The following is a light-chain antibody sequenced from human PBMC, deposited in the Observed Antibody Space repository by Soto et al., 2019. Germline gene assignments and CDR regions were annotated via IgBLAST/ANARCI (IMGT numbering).Light chain of an antibody. CDR3: QQYGSSGT. CDR1: QSVSSSY. V-gene: IGKV3-20*01. CDR2: GAS. J-gene: IGKJ1*01. Sequence: EIVLTQSPGTLSLSPGERATLSCRASQSVSSSYLAWYQQKPGQAPRLLIYGASTRATGVPGRFSGSGSGTEFTLTISSLQSEDFAVYYCQQYGSSGTFGQGTKVDIK.